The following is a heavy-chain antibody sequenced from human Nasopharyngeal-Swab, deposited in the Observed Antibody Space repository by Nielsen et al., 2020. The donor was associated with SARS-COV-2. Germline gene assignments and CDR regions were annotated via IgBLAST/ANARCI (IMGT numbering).Heavy chain of an antibody. CDR3: ARGGWLRKDYYYSYYYMDV. V-gene: IGHV1-69*10. CDR2: IIPILPIT. J-gene: IGHJ6*03. CDR1: GGTFRSYG. Sequence: SVKVPCKPSGGTFRSYGISWLRQAPGQGLVWMGGIIPILPITNYAQKFQDRVTITADKSTSTAYMELSSLRSEDTAAYYCARGGWLRKDYYYSYYYMDVWGKGTTVTVSS. D-gene: IGHD5-24*01.